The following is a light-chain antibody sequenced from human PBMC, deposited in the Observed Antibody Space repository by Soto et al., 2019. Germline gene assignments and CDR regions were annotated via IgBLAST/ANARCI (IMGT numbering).Light chain of an antibody. V-gene: IGLV2-14*01. CDR2: EVS. CDR3: FSDTSSGTYV. J-gene: IGLJ1*01. CDR1: SSDVGNYKY. Sequence: QAVLTHPASVSASPGQSITISCTGTSSDVGNYKYVSWHQQHPGKAPKLMIYEVSNRPSGVSNRFSGSKPGNAASLTISELLPWDEADYYCFSDTSSGTYVFGTGTRAPS.